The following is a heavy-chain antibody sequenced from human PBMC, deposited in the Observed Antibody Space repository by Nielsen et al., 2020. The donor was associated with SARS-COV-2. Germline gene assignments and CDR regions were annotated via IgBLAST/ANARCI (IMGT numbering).Heavy chain of an antibody. Sequence: GGSLRLSCAASGFTFSSYSMNWVRQAPGKGLEWVSSISSSSSYIYYADSVKGRFTISRDNAKNSLYLQMNSLRAEDTAVYYCARDGDSSGYYSYYYYYGMDVWGQETTVTVSS. CDR1: GFTFSSYS. CDR3: ARDGDSSGYYSYYYYYGMDV. J-gene: IGHJ6*02. V-gene: IGHV3-21*01. CDR2: ISSSSSYI. D-gene: IGHD3-22*01.